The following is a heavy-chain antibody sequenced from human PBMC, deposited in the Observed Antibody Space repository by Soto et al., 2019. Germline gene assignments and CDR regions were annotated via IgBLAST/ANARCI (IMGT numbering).Heavy chain of an antibody. CDR1: GDSIGSYY. J-gene: IGHJ4*02. D-gene: IGHD3-10*01. Sequence: PSETLSLTCTVSGDSIGSYYWSWIRQPPGKGLEWIGYIYYTGSTSYNPSLRSRVTISLDTSKSQLSLKLSSVTAADTAVYYCAREWSSFDYWGQGTLVTVSS. CDR2: IYYTGST. CDR3: AREWSSFDY. V-gene: IGHV4-59*01.